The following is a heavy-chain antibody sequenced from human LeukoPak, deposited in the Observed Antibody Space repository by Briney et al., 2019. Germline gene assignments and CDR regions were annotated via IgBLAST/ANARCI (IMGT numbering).Heavy chain of an antibody. CDR2: ISGSGGST. D-gene: IGHD2-15*01. Sequence: GGSLRLSCAASGFTFSSYAMSWVRQAPGKGLEWVSAISGSGGSTYYADSVKGRFTISRDNSKNTLYLQMNSLRAEDTAVYYCAKDPLVDSKVVVAAKRLADFGYWGQGTLVTVSS. V-gene: IGHV3-23*01. CDR3: AKDPLVDSKVVVAAKRLADFGY. CDR1: GFTFSSYA. J-gene: IGHJ4*02.